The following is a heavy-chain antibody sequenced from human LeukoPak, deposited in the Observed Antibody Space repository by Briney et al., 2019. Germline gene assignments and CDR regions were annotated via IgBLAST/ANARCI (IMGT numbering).Heavy chain of an antibody. CDR3: AKEGKRDIVVVDYMDV. Sequence: GGSLRLSCAASGFFFSGNAMHWVRQAPGKGLEWVAFIPFDRSDKYYADSVKGRFTISRDNSKNTLYLQMISLRAEDTAVYYCAKEGKRDIVVVDYMDVWGKGTTVTVSS. V-gene: IGHV3-30*02. CDR1: GFFFSGNA. CDR2: IPFDRSDK. D-gene: IGHD2-2*01. J-gene: IGHJ6*03.